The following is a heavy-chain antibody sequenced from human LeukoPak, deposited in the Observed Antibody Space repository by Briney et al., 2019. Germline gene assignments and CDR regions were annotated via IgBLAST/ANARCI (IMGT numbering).Heavy chain of an antibody. D-gene: IGHD6-13*01. J-gene: IGHJ4*02. V-gene: IGHV3-48*03. Sequence: GGSLRLSCVASGLPIGDFAMHWVRQAPGKGLEWVSYISSSSSTIYYADSVKGRFTISRDNAKNSLYLQMNSLRAEDTAVYYCARGTGSSSWEYFDYWGQGTLVTVSS. CDR2: ISSSSSTI. CDR3: ARGTGSSSWEYFDY. CDR1: GLPIGDFA.